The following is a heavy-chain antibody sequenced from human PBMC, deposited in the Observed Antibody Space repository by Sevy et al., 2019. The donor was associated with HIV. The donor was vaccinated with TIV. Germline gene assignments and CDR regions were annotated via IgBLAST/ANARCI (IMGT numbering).Heavy chain of an antibody. CDR1: GFTFSSYS. J-gene: IGHJ6*02. CDR3: ARDPSAQRGSYYDYNYGMDV. D-gene: IGHD1-26*01. CDR2: ISSSSSTI. Sequence: GGSLRLSCAASGFTFSSYSMNWVRQAPGKGLEWVSYISSSSSTIYYADSVKGRFTISRDNAKNSLYLQMNSLRDEDTAVYYCARDPSAQRGSYYDYNYGMDVWGQGTTVTVSS. V-gene: IGHV3-48*02.